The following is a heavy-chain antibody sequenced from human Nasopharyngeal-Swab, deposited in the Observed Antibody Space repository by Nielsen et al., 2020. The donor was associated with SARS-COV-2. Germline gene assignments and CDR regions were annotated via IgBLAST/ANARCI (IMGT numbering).Heavy chain of an antibody. Sequence: GESLKISCAASGFTFSNHATSWVRQAPGKGLEWVSAVSGSSGSTFYADSVKGRFTIPRDNSRNTVYLQMNSLRAEDTAVYYCALTPPLGVGYNLLSLGLEYWGQGTRVAVSS. D-gene: IGHD5-24*01. CDR3: ALTPPLGVGYNLLSLGLEY. J-gene: IGHJ4*02. V-gene: IGHV3-23*01. CDR1: GFTFSNHA. CDR2: VSGSSGST.